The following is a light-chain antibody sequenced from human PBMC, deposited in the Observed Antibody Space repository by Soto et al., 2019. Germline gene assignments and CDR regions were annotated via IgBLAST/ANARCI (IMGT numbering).Light chain of an antibody. Sequence: EIVLTQAPATLSLSPGERATLSCRASQSIGNYIAWYQQKPGQAPRLLVYDVFNRATGIQARFSGSGSGTDLTLTISSLEPEDFAVYYCLQRAAWPWTFGQGTKVEVK. CDR2: DVF. CDR3: LQRAAWPWT. J-gene: IGKJ1*01. CDR1: QSIGNY. V-gene: IGKV3-11*01.